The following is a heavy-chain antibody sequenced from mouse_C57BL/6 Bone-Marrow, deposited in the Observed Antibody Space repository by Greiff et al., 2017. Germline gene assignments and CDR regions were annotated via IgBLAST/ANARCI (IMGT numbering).Heavy chain of an antibody. J-gene: IGHJ4*01. Sequence: EVQGVESGGGLVQPGGSLSLSCAASGFTFTDYYMSWVRQPPGKALEWLGFIRNEANGYTTEYSASVKGRFTISRDNSQSILYLQMNSLRAEDSATYYCARFYYSNYDYAMDYWGQGTSVTVSS. V-gene: IGHV7-3*01. CDR3: ARFYYSNYDYAMDY. D-gene: IGHD2-5*01. CDR2: IRNEANGYTT. CDR1: GFTFTDYY.